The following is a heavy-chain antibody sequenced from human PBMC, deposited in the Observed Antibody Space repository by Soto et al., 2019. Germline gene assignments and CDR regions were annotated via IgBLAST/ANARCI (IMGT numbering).Heavy chain of an antibody. CDR1: GGSISAGGYY. CDR3: PRGPELIPMARGPTSDYNWLDS. CDR2: IYYSGST. D-gene: IGHD3-10*01. V-gene: IGHV4-31*03. J-gene: IGHJ5*01. Sequence: PSETLSLTCTVSGGSISAGGYYWSWIRQHPGKGLEWIGYIYYSGSTYYNPSLKSRVTISVDTSKNQFSLKLSSVTAADTAVYYRPRGPELIPMARGPTSDYNWLDSSGPVTLGTASS.